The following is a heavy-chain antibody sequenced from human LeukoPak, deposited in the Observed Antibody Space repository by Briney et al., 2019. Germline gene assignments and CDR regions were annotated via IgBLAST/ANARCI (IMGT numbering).Heavy chain of an antibody. J-gene: IGHJ6*03. CDR3: ARVAAEVVGVPGAIGFGWLRRDYYYMDV. D-gene: IGHD2-2*02. V-gene: IGHV1-46*01. Sequence: GASVKVSCKASGYTFTSYYIHWVRQAPGEGLEWMGIINPSGGSTSYAQTFQGRVTMTRDMSTSTVYMELSSLRSEDTAVYYCARVAAEVVGVPGAIGFGWLRRDYYYMDVWGKGTTVTVSS. CDR2: INPSGGST. CDR1: GYTFTSYY.